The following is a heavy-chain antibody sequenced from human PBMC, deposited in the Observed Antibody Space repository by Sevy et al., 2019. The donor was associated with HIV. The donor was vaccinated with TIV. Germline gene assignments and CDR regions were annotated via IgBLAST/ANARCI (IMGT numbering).Heavy chain of an antibody. CDR1: GGSISSYY. J-gene: IGHJ6*02. Sequence: SETLSLTCTVSGGSISSYYWSWIRQPAGKGLEWIGRIYTSGSTNYNPSLKSRVTMSVDTSKNQFSLKLSSVTAADTAVYYCARDPPGIAAAGNYYGMDVWGQGTTVTVSS. V-gene: IGHV4-4*07. D-gene: IGHD6-13*01. CDR2: IYTSGST. CDR3: ARDPPGIAAAGNYYGMDV.